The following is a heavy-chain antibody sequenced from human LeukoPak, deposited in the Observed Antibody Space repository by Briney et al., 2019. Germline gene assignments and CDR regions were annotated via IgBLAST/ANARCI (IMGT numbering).Heavy chain of an antibody. V-gene: IGHV1-18*01. Sequence: ASVKVSCKASGYTFTSYGISWVRQAPGQGLEWMGWISAYNGNTNYAQKFQGRVTMTRNTSISTAYMELSSLRSEDTAVYYCARLASSSWPLYYYYGMDVWGQGTTVTVSS. D-gene: IGHD6-13*01. J-gene: IGHJ6*02. CDR3: ARLASSSWPLYYYYGMDV. CDR1: GYTFTSYG. CDR2: ISAYNGNT.